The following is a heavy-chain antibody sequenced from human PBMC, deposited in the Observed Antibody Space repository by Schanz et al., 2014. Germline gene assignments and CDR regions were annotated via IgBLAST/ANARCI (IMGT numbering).Heavy chain of an antibody. V-gene: IGHV3-33*01. Sequence: QVQLVESGGGVVQFGRSLRLSCVASGFTFSSYGMHWVRQAPGKGLEWVAVIWYDENNKYYADSVKGRFTMSRDNSKNTLYQQMNSLRAETTAVYYGARANYRRKINFDYWGRGTLVTVSS. D-gene: IGHD3-10*01. J-gene: IGHJ4*02. CDR1: GFTFSSYG. CDR2: IWYDENNK. CDR3: ARANYRRKINFDY.